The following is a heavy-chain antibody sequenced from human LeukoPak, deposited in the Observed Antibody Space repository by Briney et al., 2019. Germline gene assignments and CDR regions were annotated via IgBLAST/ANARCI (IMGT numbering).Heavy chain of an antibody. CDR3: AKALSGGAAAGSFDY. Sequence: GGSLRLACAASGFTFSSYAMSWVRQAPGKGLEWVSAISGSGGSTYYADSVKGRFTISRDNSKNTLYLQMNSLRAEDTAVYYCAKALSGGAAAGSFDYWGQGTLVTVSS. V-gene: IGHV3-23*01. CDR2: ISGSGGST. CDR1: GFTFSSYA. D-gene: IGHD6-13*01. J-gene: IGHJ4*02.